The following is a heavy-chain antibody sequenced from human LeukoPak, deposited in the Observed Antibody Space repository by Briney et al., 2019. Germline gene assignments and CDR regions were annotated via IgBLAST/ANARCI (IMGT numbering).Heavy chain of an antibody. CDR1: GFTSSSYG. Sequence: GGSLRLSCAASGFTSSSYGMHWVRQAPGKGLEWVALIWYDGSNKYYADSVKGRFTISRDNSKNTLYLQMNSLRGEDTAVYYCARVMTSVNTGDYWGQGTLVTVSS. J-gene: IGHJ4*02. V-gene: IGHV3-33*01. CDR2: IWYDGSNK. D-gene: IGHD4-11*01. CDR3: ARVMTSVNTGDY.